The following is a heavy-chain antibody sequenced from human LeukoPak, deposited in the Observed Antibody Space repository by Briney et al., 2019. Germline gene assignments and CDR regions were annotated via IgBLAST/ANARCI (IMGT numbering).Heavy chain of an antibody. J-gene: IGHJ4*02. Sequence: QPGGSLRLSCAASGFTFSSYGMHWVRQAPGKGLEWVAVIWYDGSNKYYADSVKGRFTISRDNSKNTLYLQMNSLRAEDTAVYYCARGRGYYGSGRLVDYWGQGTLVTVSS. V-gene: IGHV3-33*01. CDR2: IWYDGSNK. CDR1: GFTFSSYG. D-gene: IGHD3-10*01. CDR3: ARGRGYYGSGRLVDY.